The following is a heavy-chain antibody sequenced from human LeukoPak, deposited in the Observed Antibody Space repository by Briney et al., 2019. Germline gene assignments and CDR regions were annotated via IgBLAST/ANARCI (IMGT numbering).Heavy chain of an antibody. J-gene: IGHJ4*02. CDR3: ATSSTDAAMVTHYFDY. V-gene: IGHV1-24*01. Sequence: WASVKVSCKVSGYTLTELSMHWVRQAPGKGLEWMGGFDPEDGETIYAQKFQGRVTMTEDTSTDTAYMELSSLRAEDTAVYYCATSSTDAAMVTHYFDYWGQGTLVTVSS. CDR1: GYTLTELS. CDR2: FDPEDGET. D-gene: IGHD5-18*01.